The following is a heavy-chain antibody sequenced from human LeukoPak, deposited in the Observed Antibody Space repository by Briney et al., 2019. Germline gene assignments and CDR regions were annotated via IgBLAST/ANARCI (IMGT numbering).Heavy chain of an antibody. V-gene: IGHV4-31*03. CDR2: IYYSGST. Sequence: SQTLSLTCTVSGGSISSGGYYWSWIRRHPGKGLEWIGYIYYSGSTYYNPSLKSRVTISVDTSKNQFSLKLSSVTAADTAVYYCARDRIVVPAAIGFGSYYYGMDVWGQGTTVTVSS. CDR3: ARDRIVVPAAIGFGSYYYGMDV. J-gene: IGHJ6*02. CDR1: GGSISSGGYY. D-gene: IGHD2-2*01.